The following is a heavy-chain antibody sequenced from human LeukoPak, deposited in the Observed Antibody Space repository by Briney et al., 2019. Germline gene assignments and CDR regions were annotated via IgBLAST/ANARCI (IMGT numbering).Heavy chain of an antibody. Sequence: SETLSLTCTVSGGSITNNNYYWDWIRQPPGKGLEWIGYIHYSGSTNYNPSLKSRVTISVDTSKNQFSLKLSSVTAADTAVYYCARHTFFEYWGQGTLVTVSS. J-gene: IGHJ4*02. D-gene: IGHD2-2*02. V-gene: IGHV4-61*05. CDR3: ARHTFFEY. CDR2: IHYSGST. CDR1: GGSITNNNYY.